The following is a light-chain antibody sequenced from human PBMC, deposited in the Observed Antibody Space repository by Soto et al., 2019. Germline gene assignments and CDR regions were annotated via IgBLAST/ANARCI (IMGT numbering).Light chain of an antibody. CDR3: QQYNVWPRT. CDR1: QSVSND. CDR2: GAS. V-gene: IGKV3-15*01. J-gene: IGKJ1*01. Sequence: EIVMTQSPGTLSVSPGERATLSCRASQSVSNDLAWIQQRPSQPPRLLIYGASTRATGIPARFSGSGYGKEFTLTISGLQPEDFAVYSFQQYNVWPRTLGQGTQGQIK.